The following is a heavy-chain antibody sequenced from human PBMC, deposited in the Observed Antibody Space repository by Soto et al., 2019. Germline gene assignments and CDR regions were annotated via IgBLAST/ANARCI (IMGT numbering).Heavy chain of an antibody. CDR3: ARDRRYSYGSFDY. Sequence: QLQLQESGSGLVKPSQTLSLTCAVSGGSISSGGYSWSWIRQPPGKGLEWIGYIYHSGSTYYNPSLKSRVTISVDRSKNQFSLKRSSVTAADTAGYYCARDRRYSYGSFDYWGQGTLVTVSS. CDR2: IYHSGST. CDR1: GGSISSGGYS. D-gene: IGHD5-18*01. J-gene: IGHJ4*02. V-gene: IGHV4-30-2*01.